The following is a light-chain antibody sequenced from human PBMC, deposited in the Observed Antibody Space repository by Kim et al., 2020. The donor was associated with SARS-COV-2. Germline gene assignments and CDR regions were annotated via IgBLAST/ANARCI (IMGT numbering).Light chain of an antibody. V-gene: IGKV1-39*01. CDR2: AAS. CDR3: QQSYSTPPS. J-gene: IGKJ2*03. CDR1: QSISSY. Sequence: SAAVGDRVTITCLASQSISSYLNWYQQRPGKAPKLLIYAASSLQSGVPSRFSGSGSGTDFTLTISSLQPEDFATYYCQQSYSTPPSFGQGTKLEI.